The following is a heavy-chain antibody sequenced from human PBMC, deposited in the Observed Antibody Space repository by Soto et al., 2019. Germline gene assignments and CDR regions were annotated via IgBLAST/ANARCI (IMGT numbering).Heavy chain of an antibody. CDR3: ASESNPSTFDI. V-gene: IGHV3-21*04. D-gene: IGHD3-3*02. CDR1: GFTFSRVS. J-gene: IGHJ3*02. CDR2: ISSASSET. Sequence: GGSLRLSCEASGFTFSRVSMNWVRQVPGKGLEWVASISSASSETWYADSVKGRFTASRDNSNNTLYLQMNSLRVADTAVYFCASESNPSTFDIWGQGTMVTVSS.